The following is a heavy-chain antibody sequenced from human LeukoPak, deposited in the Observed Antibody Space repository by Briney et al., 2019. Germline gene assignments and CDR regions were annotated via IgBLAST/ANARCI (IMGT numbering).Heavy chain of an antibody. CDR3: ARVMTDGYNYVMWDY. CDR1: GGTFSSYA. CDR2: IIPIFGTA. J-gene: IGHJ4*02. Sequence: ASVKVSCKASGGTFSSYAISWVRQAPGQGLEWMGGIIPIFGTANYAQKFQGRVTITADESTSTAYMELSSLRSEDTAVYYCARVMTDGYNYVMWDYWGQGTLATVSS. V-gene: IGHV1-69*01. D-gene: IGHD5-24*01.